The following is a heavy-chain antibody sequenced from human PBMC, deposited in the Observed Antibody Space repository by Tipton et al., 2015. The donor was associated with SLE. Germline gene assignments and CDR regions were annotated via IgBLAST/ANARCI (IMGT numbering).Heavy chain of an antibody. J-gene: IGHJ4*02. CDR2: IYSGGNT. CDR1: GFTVSDSY. V-gene: IGHV3-66*01. CDR3: ASLSAPSDY. Sequence: SLRLSCAASGFTVSDSYMSWVRQAPGKGLEWVSVIYSGGNTTYADSVEGRFSIYRDNAKSTLFLEMNSLTVDDTGVYYCASLSAPSDYWGQGTLVIVSS.